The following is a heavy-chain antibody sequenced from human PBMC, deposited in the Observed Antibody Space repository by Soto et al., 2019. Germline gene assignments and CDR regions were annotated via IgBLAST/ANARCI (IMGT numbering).Heavy chain of an antibody. J-gene: IGHJ4*01. CDR1: GYTFTNYG. CDR3: SRGTSIPASGDY. Sequence: QVQLVQSGAEVKKPGASVKVSCKASGYTFTNYGITWVRQAPGQGLEWLGWFSAYNGERRYAQRVQARVIMTTDTSTTTAYMELRSLRSDDTAVYYCSRGTSIPASGDYWGQGTLVTVSS. CDR2: FSAYNGER. D-gene: IGHD6-6*01. V-gene: IGHV1-18*01.